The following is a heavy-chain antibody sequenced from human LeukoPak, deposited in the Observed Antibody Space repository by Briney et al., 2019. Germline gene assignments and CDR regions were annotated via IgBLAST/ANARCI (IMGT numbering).Heavy chain of an antibody. CDR3: ARETGGAVGSTDFDY. CDR1: GFTFSSYA. Sequence: GGSLRLSCAASGFTFSSYAIHWVRQAPGKGLEWVAVISYDGSNKYYADSVKGRFTISRDNSKNTLYLQMNSLRAEDTAVYYCARETGGAVGSTDFDYWGQGTLVTVSS. V-gene: IGHV3-30-3*01. J-gene: IGHJ4*02. D-gene: IGHD4-17*01. CDR2: ISYDGSNK.